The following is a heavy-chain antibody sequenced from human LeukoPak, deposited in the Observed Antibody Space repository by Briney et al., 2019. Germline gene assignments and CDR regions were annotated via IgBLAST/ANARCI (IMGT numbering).Heavy chain of an antibody. CDR2: IKQDGSEI. CDR1: GFTFSNYW. D-gene: IGHD2-21*02. J-gene: IGHJ3*02. Sequence: GGSLRLSCAASGFTFSNYWMSWVRQAPGKGLEWVANIKQDGSEIYYVDSVKGRFTISRDNAKNSLYLQMNSLRAEDTAVYYCARECGGDCYRAFDIWGQGTMVTVSS. CDR3: ARECGGDCYRAFDI. V-gene: IGHV3-7*01.